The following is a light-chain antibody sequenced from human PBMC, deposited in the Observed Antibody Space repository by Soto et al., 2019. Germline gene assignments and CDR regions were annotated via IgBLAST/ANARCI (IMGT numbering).Light chain of an antibody. CDR3: ISYTSSSTHV. CDR1: SSDVGGYNY. J-gene: IGLJ1*01. CDR2: DVS. V-gene: IGLV2-14*01. Sequence: QTALTQPASVSGSPGQSITISCTGTSSDVGGYNYVSWYQQHPGKAPKLMIYDVSNRPSGVSNRFSGSKSGNTASLTLSGLQAEDEADYFCISYTSSSTHVFGSGTKVTVL.